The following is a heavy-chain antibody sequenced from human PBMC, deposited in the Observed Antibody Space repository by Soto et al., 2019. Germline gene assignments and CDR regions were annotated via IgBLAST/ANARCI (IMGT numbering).Heavy chain of an antibody. D-gene: IGHD1-26*01. CDR3: ARVSLVGPSGGRYFDY. Sequence: EVQLVESGGGLVQPGGSLRLSCAASGFTFSAHYMDWVRQAPGKGLEWVGRIKNKANSYTTEYGASVEGRFNISREDSHISLYLEMSSLKTEDAAVYYCARVSLVGPSGGRYFDYWGQGSQVAVSS. CDR2: IKNKANSYTT. V-gene: IGHV3-72*01. CDR1: GFTFSAHY. J-gene: IGHJ4*02.